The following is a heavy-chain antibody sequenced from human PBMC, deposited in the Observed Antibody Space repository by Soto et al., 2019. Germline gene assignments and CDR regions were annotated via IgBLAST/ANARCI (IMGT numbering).Heavy chain of an antibody. V-gene: IGHV2-5*02. Sequence: QITLKESGPTVVKPTQTLTLTCSLSGFSLNTGGVGVGWISQPPGKALEWLAVIYWDDDKSWNPSLRDRLTITREASDDQVVLTVTNMDPVDTGTYYCARRRGGFGGGWTTPYFDYWGQGTLVTVSS. CDR1: GFSLNTGGVG. CDR3: ARRRGGFGGGWTTPYFDY. CDR2: IYWDDDK. D-gene: IGHD6-19*01. J-gene: IGHJ4*02.